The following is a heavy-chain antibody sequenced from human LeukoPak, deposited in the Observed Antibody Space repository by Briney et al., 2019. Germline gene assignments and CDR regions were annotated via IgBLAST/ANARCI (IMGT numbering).Heavy chain of an antibody. CDR1: GGSIISDYSY. J-gene: IGHJ4*02. D-gene: IGHD3-22*01. Sequence: SETLSLTCTVSGGSIISDYSYWNWIRQHPGKGLEWIGYISYNGNTNHNPSLKSRITISLDTSENQFSLKLTSVTAADTAVYYCASGDRSTHYFRYWGQGTLVTVSS. V-gene: IGHV4-31*03. CDR3: ASGDRSTHYFRY. CDR2: ISYNGNT.